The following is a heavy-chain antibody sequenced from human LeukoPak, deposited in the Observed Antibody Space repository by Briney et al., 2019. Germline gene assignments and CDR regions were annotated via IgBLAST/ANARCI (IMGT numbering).Heavy chain of an antibody. D-gene: IGHD2-15*01. Sequence: GGSLRLYCAASGFTFSSYGMHWVRQAPGKGLEWVAVISYDGSNKYYADSVKGRFTISRDNSKNTLYLQMNSLRAEDTAVYYCAKGPCSGGSCNNWFDPWGQGTLVTVSS. J-gene: IGHJ5*02. CDR3: AKGPCSGGSCNNWFDP. CDR2: ISYDGSNK. CDR1: GFTFSSYG. V-gene: IGHV3-30*18.